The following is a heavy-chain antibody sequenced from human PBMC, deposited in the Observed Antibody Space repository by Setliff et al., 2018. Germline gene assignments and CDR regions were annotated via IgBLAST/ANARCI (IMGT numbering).Heavy chain of an antibody. D-gene: IGHD4-17*01. V-gene: IGHV1-69*13. Sequence: ASVKVSCKASGGTFSSYAISWVRQAPGQGLEWMGGIIPIFGTANYAQKFQGRVTITADESTSTAYMELSSLRSEDTAVYYCARDLFRTTIDDYGDYASYGMDVWGQGTTVTVSS. CDR2: IIPIFGTA. J-gene: IGHJ6*02. CDR3: ARDLFRTTIDDYGDYASYGMDV. CDR1: GGTFSSYA.